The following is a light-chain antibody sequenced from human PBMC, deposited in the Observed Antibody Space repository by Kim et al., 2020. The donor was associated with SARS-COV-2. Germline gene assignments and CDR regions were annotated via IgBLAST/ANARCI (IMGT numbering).Light chain of an antibody. V-gene: IGLV1-44*01. Sequence: SVLTQSPSASGTPGQRVTMSCSGSSSNIGSNTVNWYQQLPGTAPKLFIYSNNQRPSGVPDRFSGSKSGTSASLAISGLQSEDEADYYCASWDVSLNGYVFGSGTKVTVL. J-gene: IGLJ1*01. CDR2: SNN. CDR1: SSNIGSNT. CDR3: ASWDVSLNGYV.